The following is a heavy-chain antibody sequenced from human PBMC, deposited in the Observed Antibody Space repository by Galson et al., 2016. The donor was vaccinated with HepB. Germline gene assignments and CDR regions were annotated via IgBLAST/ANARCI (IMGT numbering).Heavy chain of an antibody. V-gene: IGHV3-30*18. CDR2: ISYDGNHK. CDR1: GFTFSTYG. D-gene: IGHD6-13*01. J-gene: IGHJ4*02. Sequence: SLRLSCAASGFTFSTYGMHWVRQAPGKGLEWVAVISYDGNHKYYADSVKGRFTISRDNSKNTLYLQMSSLRAEDTALFYCSKDSRTIATTCRGGFDYWGPGTLVTVSS. CDR3: SKDSRTIATTCRGGFDY.